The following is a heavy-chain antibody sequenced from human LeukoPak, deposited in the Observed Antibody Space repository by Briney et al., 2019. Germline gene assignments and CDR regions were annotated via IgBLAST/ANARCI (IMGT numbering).Heavy chain of an antibody. J-gene: IGHJ4*02. V-gene: IGHV4-59*01. Sequence: SETLSLTCTVSGGSISSYYWSWIRQPPGKGLEWIGYIYYSGSTNYNPSLKSRVTISVDTSKNQFSLKLSSVTAADTAVYYCVGTWVGAQSYFDYWGQGTLVTVSS. CDR1: GGSISSYY. CDR2: IYYSGST. CDR3: VGTWVGAQSYFDY. D-gene: IGHD1-26*01.